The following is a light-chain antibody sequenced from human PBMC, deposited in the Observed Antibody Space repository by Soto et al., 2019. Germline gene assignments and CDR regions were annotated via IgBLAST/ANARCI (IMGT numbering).Light chain of an antibody. CDR1: SSDVWSYNL. CDR2: EGS. J-gene: IGLJ2*01. CDR3: CSYAGSSTFVV. V-gene: IGLV2-23*01. Sequence: QSALTQPASVSGSPGQSITISCTGTSSDVWSYNLVSWYQQHPGKAPKLMIYEGSKRPSGVSNRFSGSKSGNTASLTISGLQAEYESDYYCCSYAGSSTFVVFGGGTKVTVL.